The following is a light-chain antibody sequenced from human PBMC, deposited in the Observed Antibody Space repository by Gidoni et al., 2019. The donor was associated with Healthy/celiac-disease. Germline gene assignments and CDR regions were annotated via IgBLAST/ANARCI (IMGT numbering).Light chain of an antibody. V-gene: IGLV3-1*01. CDR2: QDS. CDR3: QAWDSSTHVV. Sequence: SYELTQPPSVSVSTGQTASITCAGDKLGDNYACWYQLKPGQSPVLVIYQDSKRPSGIPERFSGSNSGNTATLTISGTQAMDEADYYCQAWDSSTHVVFGGGTKLTVL. CDR1: KLGDNY. J-gene: IGLJ2*01.